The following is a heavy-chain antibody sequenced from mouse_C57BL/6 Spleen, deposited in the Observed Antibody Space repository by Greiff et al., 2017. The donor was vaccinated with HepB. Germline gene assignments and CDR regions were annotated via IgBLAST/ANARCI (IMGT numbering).Heavy chain of an antibody. CDR2: INPGSGGT. D-gene: IGHD4-1*01. J-gene: IGHJ4*01. V-gene: IGHV1-54*01. Sequence: VQLQQSGAELVRPGTSVKVSCKASGYAFTNYLIEWVKQRPGQGLEWIGVINPGSGGTNYNEKFKGKATLTADKSSSTAYMQLSSLTSEDSAVYFCARSLNWDVGAMDYWGQGTSVNVSS. CDR3: ARSLNWDVGAMDY. CDR1: GYAFTNYL.